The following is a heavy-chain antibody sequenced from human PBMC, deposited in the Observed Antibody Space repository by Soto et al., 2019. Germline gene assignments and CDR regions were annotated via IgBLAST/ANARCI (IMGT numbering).Heavy chain of an antibody. V-gene: IGHV4-30-2*01. Sequence: ASGTLCPTCAVSGGSISSGGYSWGWIRQPPGKGLEWIGYIYHSGSTYYNPSLKSRVTISVDRSKNQFSLKLSSVTAADTAVYYCARVPDRWGQGTLVTVS. CDR3: ARVPDR. D-gene: IGHD2-2*01. CDR2: IYHSGST. CDR1: GGSISSGGYS. J-gene: IGHJ5*02.